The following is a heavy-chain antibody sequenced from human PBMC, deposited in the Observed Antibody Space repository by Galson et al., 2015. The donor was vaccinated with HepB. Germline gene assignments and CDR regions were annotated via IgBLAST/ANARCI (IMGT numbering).Heavy chain of an antibody. V-gene: IGHV4-59*02. CDR3: ARERDSSNNVKFDY. CDR1: GGSVSNYY. D-gene: IGHD3-22*01. Sequence: SETLSLTCTVSGGSVSNYYWSWIRQPPGKGLEWIGYVHYSGNTIYNPSLKSRVTISVASSKNQFSLKLTSVTAADTAVYYCARERDSSNNVKFDYWGQGILVTVSS. CDR2: VHYSGNT. J-gene: IGHJ4*02.